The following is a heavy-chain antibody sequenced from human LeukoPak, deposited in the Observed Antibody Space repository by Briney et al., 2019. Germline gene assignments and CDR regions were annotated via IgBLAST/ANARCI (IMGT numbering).Heavy chain of an antibody. V-gene: IGHV1-24*01. J-gene: IGHJ6*03. D-gene: IGHD6-19*01. CDR2: FDPEDGEI. Sequence: ASVKVSCKVSGYTLTEISMHWVGQAPGEGLEWMGGFDPEDGEIIYAQKFQGRVTMTEDTSTDTAYMELSSLRSEDTAVYFCVTGASGDYYYMDVWGKGTTVTVSS. CDR1: GYTLTEIS. CDR3: VTGASGDYYYMDV.